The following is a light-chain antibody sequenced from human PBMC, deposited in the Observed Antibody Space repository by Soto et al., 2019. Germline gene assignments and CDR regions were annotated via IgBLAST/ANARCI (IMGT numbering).Light chain of an antibody. Sequence: DIQMTQSPSSLSASAGDTVTITCRARQNIADYLSWYQKKPGKAPKLLMYSSSILHDGVSSRFSGDGSGTAFTLTITGLQPEDFATYYCLQTFTTHITFGGGTTVEVK. V-gene: IGKV1-39*01. CDR2: SSS. CDR3: LQTFTTHIT. J-gene: IGKJ4*01. CDR1: QNIADY.